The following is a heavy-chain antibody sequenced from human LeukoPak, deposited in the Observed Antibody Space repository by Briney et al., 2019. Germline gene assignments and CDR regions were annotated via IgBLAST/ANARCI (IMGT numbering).Heavy chain of an antibody. J-gene: IGHJ6*02. CDR2: IYYSGST. CDR3: ARDLADTLDYYYGMDV. Sequence: SETLSLTCTVSGGSISSGGYYWSWIRQHPGKGLEWIGYIYYSGSTYYNPSLKSRVTISVDTSKNQFSLKLSSVTAADTAVYYCARDLADTLDYYYGMDVWGQGTTVTVSS. CDR1: GGSISSGGYY. V-gene: IGHV4-31*03.